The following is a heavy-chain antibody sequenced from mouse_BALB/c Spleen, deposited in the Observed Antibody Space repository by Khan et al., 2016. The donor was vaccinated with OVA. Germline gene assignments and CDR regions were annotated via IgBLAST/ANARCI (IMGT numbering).Heavy chain of an antibody. CDR2: ISSGGDYT. V-gene: IGHV5-6*01. CDR1: GFTFSSYS. J-gene: IGHJ3*01. CDR3: ASHLTGSFAY. Sequence: EVELVESGGDLVKPGGSLKLSCAASGFTFSSYSMSWVRQTPEKRLEWVATISSGGDYTYYPDSVKGRFNISRDNAKNTLYLQMSSLKSEDTAMYYCASHLTGSFAYWGQGTLVTVSA. D-gene: IGHD4-1*01.